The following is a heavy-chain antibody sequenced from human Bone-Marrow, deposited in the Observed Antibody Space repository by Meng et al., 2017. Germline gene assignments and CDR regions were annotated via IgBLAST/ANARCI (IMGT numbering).Heavy chain of an antibody. CDR1: GDSIGRSNW. CDR2: IYHSWNT. Sequence: QVELQESGPGLVKPSGTLSLTCAVSGDSIGRSNWWSWVRQPPGKGLEWIGEIYHSWNTNYNASLKSRVTLSIDKSKNQFSLKLSSVTAADTAVYYCARKAVAGNFDYWGQGTLVTVSS. J-gene: IGHJ4*02. V-gene: IGHV4-4*02. D-gene: IGHD6-13*01. CDR3: ARKAVAGNFDY.